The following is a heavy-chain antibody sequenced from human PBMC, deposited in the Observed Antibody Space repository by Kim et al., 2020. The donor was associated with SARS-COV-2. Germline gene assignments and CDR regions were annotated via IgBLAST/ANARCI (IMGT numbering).Heavy chain of an antibody. CDR3: ARGPRYSGSYYSWFDP. CDR2: INHSGST. V-gene: IGHV4-34*01. D-gene: IGHD1-26*01. J-gene: IGHJ5*02. Sequence: SETLSLTCAVYGGSFSGYYWSWIRQPPGQGLEWIGEINHSGSTNYNQSLKSRVTISVDTSKNQFSLKLSSVTAADTAVYYCARGPRYSGSYYSWFDPWGQGTLVTVSS. CDR1: GGSFSGYY.